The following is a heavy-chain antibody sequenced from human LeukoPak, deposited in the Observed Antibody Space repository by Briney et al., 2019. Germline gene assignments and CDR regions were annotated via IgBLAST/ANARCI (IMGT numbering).Heavy chain of an antibody. CDR2: IYYSGST. D-gene: IGHD1-26*01. Sequence: SETLSLACTVSGGSISSYYWSWIRQPPGKGLEWIGYIYYSGSTSYNPSLKSRVTISVDTSKNQFSLKLSSVTAADTAVYYCARGYSGSYGRFDYWGQGTLVTVSS. V-gene: IGHV4-59*01. J-gene: IGHJ4*02. CDR1: GGSISSYY. CDR3: ARGYSGSYGRFDY.